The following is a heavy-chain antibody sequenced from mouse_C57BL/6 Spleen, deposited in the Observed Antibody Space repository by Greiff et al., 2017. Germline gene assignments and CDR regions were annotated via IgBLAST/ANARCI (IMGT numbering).Heavy chain of an antibody. J-gene: IGHJ3*01. D-gene: IGHD1-1*01. CDR3: ARGGYYYGPFAY. Sequence: EVQLVESGGGLVQPGESLKLSCESNEYEFPSHDMSWVRKTPEKRLELVAAINSDGGSTSYPDTMERRFIISRDNTKKTLYLQMSRLRSEDTALYYCARGGYYYGPFAYWGQGTLVTVSA. CDR2: INSDGGST. CDR1: EYEFPSHD. V-gene: IGHV5-2*01.